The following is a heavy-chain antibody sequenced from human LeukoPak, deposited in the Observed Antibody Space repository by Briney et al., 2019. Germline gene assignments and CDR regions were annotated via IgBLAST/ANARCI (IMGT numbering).Heavy chain of an antibody. CDR1: GYSISSGYY. D-gene: IGHD1-14*01. Sequence: PSETLSLTCTVSGYSISSGYYWGWIRQPPGKGLEWIGSIYHSGSTYYNPSLKSRVTISVDTSKNQFSLKLSSVTAADTAVYYCARDYRDFEPSAEYFQHWGQGTLVTVSS. J-gene: IGHJ1*01. CDR2: IYHSGST. V-gene: IGHV4-38-2*02. CDR3: ARDYRDFEPSAEYFQH.